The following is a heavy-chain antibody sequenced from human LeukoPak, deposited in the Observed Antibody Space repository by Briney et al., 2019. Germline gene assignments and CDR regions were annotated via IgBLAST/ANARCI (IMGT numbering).Heavy chain of an antibody. J-gene: IGHJ3*02. D-gene: IGHD6-13*01. V-gene: IGHV1-18*01. CDR1: GYTFTSYG. CDR3: ARYLPPSWDDAFDI. CDR2: ISAYNGNT. Sequence: ASVKVSCKASGYTFTSYGISWVRQAPGQGLEWMGWISAYNGNTNYAQKLQGRVTMTTDTSTSTAYMELRSLRSDDTAVYYCARYLPPSWDDAFDIWGQGTMVTVSS.